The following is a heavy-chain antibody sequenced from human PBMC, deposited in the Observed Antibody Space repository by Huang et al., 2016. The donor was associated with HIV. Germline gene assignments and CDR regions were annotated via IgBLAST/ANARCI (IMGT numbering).Heavy chain of an antibody. J-gene: IGHJ4*02. V-gene: IGHV1-18*04. D-gene: IGHD3-22*01. CDR3: ARCYYEGPYYSQCYFDH. Sequence: QVQLVQSGGEVKKPGAAVKVSCRASGYTFTDYGVGWVRQGPGQGLEWMGWTSNFHGNTNEAKNLKGRGTMTTDPSTNTAYMELRSLISDDTAVYYCARCYYEGPYYSQCYFDHWGQGTLITVSS. CDR2: TSNFHGNT. CDR1: GYTFTDYG.